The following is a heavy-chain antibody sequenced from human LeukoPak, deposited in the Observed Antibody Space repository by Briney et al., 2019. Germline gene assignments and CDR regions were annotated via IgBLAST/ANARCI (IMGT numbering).Heavy chain of an antibody. D-gene: IGHD3-22*01. V-gene: IGHV3-23*01. Sequence: GGSLRLSCAASGFTFSSYAMSWVRQAPGKGLDWVSAISGSGGSTYYADSVKGRFTISRDNYKHTLYLQMNSLRAEDTAVYYCAKDYYDSSGYYYAHWGQGTLVTVSS. CDR1: GFTFSSYA. CDR3: AKDYYDSSGYYYAH. J-gene: IGHJ4*02. CDR2: ISGSGGST.